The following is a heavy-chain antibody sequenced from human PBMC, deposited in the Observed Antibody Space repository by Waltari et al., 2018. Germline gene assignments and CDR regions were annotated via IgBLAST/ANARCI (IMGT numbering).Heavy chain of an antibody. D-gene: IGHD6-19*01. J-gene: IGHJ4*02. CDR3: ARGRWLAYFDY. V-gene: IGHV4-34*01. Sequence: QVQLQQWGAGLLKPSETLSLTCAVYGGSFSGYYWSWIRQPPGKGLEWIGEINNSGSTNYNPSLKSRVTISVDTSKNQFSLKLSSVTAADTAVYYGARGRWLAYFDYWGQGTLVTVSS. CDR1: GGSFSGYY. CDR2: INNSGST.